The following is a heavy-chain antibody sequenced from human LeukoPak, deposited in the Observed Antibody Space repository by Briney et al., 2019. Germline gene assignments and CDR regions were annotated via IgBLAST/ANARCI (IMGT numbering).Heavy chain of an antibody. CDR2: ISSSGSTI. V-gene: IGHV3-48*01. Sequence: GGSLRLSCAASGFTFSSYNMNWVRQAPGKGLEWVSYISSSGSTIYYADSVKGRFTISRDNAKNSLYLQLNSLRAEDTAVYYCAKDHIVATSQQVDYWGQGTLVTVSS. CDR1: GFTFSSYN. CDR3: AKDHIVATSQQVDY. J-gene: IGHJ4*02. D-gene: IGHD5-12*01.